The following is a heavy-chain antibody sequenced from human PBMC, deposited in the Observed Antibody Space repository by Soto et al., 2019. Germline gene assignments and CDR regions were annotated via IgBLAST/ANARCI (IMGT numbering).Heavy chain of an antibody. D-gene: IGHD2-21*01. J-gene: IGHJ6*02. CDR1: GYSFISHS. Sequence: QIPMVQSGGEVKKPGASVRVSCKTSGYSFISHSITWVRQAPGQGLEWMGRISAYNGNTNHAQKFQGRLTMTTDTSTSTAYMELRSLRSDDTAVYYCARGAFCGGAPGCRDMDVWGQGTTVTVSS. V-gene: IGHV1-18*01. CDR2: ISAYNGNT. CDR3: ARGAFCGGAPGCRDMDV.